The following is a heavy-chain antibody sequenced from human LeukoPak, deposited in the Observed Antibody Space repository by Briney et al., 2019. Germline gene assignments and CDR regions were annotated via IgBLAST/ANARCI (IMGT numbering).Heavy chain of an antibody. V-gene: IGHV4-38-2*02. CDR2: IYHSGST. CDR3: ARVGGADFDY. D-gene: IGHD1-26*01. Sequence: KPSETLSLTCTVSGYSISSGYYWGWIRQPPGKGLEWIGSIYHSGSTYYNPSLKSRVTISVDTSKNQFSLKLSSVTAADTAVYYCARVGGADFDYWGQGTLVTVSS. CDR1: GYSISSGYY. J-gene: IGHJ4*02.